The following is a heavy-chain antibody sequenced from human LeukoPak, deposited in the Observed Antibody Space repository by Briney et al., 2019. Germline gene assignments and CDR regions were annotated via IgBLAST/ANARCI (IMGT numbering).Heavy chain of an antibody. J-gene: IGHJ4*02. V-gene: IGHV4-61*02. CDR3: ARDLLGYCSSTSCYAGLLFDY. D-gene: IGHD2-2*01. CDR1: GGSNSSGSYY. CDR2: IYSSGSS. Sequence: SDTLSLTCTVSGGSNSSGSYYWSRIRQPPGKGLEWIGRIYSSGSSNYNPSLQSRVNMSRDTSKNQFSLQVRSVTAADTAVYYCARDLLGYCSSTSCYAGLLFDYWGRGTLVTVSS.